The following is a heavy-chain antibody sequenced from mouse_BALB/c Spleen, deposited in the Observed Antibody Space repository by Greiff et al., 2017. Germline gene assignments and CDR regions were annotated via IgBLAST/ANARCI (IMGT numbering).Heavy chain of an antibody. J-gene: IGHJ4*01. V-gene: IGHV1S81*02. D-gene: IGHD3-1*01. CDR2: INPSNGGT. CDR1: GYTFTSYY. Sequence: QVQLQQPGAELVKPGASVKLSCKASGYTFTSYYMYWVKQRPGQGLEWIGGINPSNGGTNFNEKFKSKATLTVDKSSSTAYMQLSSLTSEDSAVYCCTRWGARGTGDYWGQGTSVTVSS. CDR3: TRWGARGTGDY.